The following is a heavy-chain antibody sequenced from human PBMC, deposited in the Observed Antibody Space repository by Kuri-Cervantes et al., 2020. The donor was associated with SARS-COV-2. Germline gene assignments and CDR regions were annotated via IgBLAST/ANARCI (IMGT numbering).Heavy chain of an antibody. CDR2: ISSSSSTI. D-gene: IGHD3-16*02. V-gene: IGHV3-48*01. CDR3: ARRGGYLPPDAFDI. CDR1: GFTFSNYA. J-gene: IGHJ3*02. Sequence: GESLKISCAASGFTFSNYAIHWVRQAPGKGLEWVSYISSSSSTIYYADSVKGRFTISRDNAKNSLYVQMNSLRAEDTAVYYCARRGGYLPPDAFDIWGQGTMVTVSS.